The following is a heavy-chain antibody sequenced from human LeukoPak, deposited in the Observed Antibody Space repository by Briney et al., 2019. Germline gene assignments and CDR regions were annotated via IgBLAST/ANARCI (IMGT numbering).Heavy chain of an antibody. CDR2: IYWNDDK. CDR1: GFSLRTSGVG. J-gene: IGHJ4*02. Sequence: ESGPTLVKPTQTLTLTCTFSGFSLRTSGVGVGWIRQPPGKALESLAPIYWNDDKSYSPSLKSRLTITKDTSKNQVVLTMTNMDPVDTATYYCAHRNWAFGSGSYYTGTNQYYFDYWGQGTLVTVSS. D-gene: IGHD3-10*01. V-gene: IGHV2-5*01. CDR3: AHRNWAFGSGSYYTGTNQYYFDY.